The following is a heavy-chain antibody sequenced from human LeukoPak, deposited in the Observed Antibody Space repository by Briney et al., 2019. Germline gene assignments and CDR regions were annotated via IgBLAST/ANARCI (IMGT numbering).Heavy chain of an antibody. CDR1: GGSISSGSYY. CDR2: IYYSGST. V-gene: IGHV4-39*01. CDR3: ARRHFGSALRDY. Sequence: SETLSLTCTVSGGSISSGSYYWGWIRQPPGKGLEWIGNIYYSGSTSYNPSLKSRVAISVDTSKNQFSLKLSSVTAADTAVYYCARRHFGSALRDYWGQGTLVTVSS. D-gene: IGHD3-10*01. J-gene: IGHJ4*02.